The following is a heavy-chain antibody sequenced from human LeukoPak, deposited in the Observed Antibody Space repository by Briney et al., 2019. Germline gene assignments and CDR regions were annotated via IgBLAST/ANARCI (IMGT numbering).Heavy chain of an antibody. D-gene: IGHD3-9*01. CDR1: GGSFSGYY. V-gene: IGHV4-34*01. Sequence: SETLSLTCAVYGGSFSGYYWSWIRQPPGKGLEWIGEINYSGSTNYNPSLKSRVTISVDTSKNQFSLKLSSVTAADTAVYYCARCRTYYDILTGYYYYYYYMDVWGKGTTVTVSS. J-gene: IGHJ6*03. CDR2: INYSGST. CDR3: ARCRTYYDILTGYYYYYYYMDV.